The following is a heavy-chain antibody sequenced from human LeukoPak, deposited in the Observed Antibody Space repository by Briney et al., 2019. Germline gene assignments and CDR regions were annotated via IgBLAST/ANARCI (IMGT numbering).Heavy chain of an antibody. J-gene: IGHJ3*02. V-gene: IGHV1-24*01. D-gene: IGHD3-10*01. CDR1: GYTLTELS. CDR3: ASRRITMVRGVIHDAFDI. Sequence: ASVKVSCKVSGYTLTELSMHWVRQAPGKGLEWMGGFDPEDGETIYAQKFQGRVTMTEDTSTDTAYMELSSLRSEDTAVYYCASRRITMVRGVIHDAFDIWGQGTMVTVSS. CDR2: FDPEDGET.